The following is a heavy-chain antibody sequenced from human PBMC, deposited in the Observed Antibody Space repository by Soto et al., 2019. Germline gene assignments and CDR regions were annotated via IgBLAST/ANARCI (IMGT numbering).Heavy chain of an antibody. CDR3: ARGGKEWFYDTRVSRYFAL. CDR1: GYTFTSYG. Sequence: QVQLVQSGAEVKKPGASVKVSCKASGYTFTSYGISWVRQAPGQGLEWMGWITAYNGNTNYAQKLQGRVTMTTDTAKSAAYMELRSLRSDDTAVYYCARGGKEWFYDTRVSRYFALWGRGTLVTVSS. J-gene: IGHJ2*01. CDR2: ITAYNGNT. D-gene: IGHD3-22*01. V-gene: IGHV1-18*01.